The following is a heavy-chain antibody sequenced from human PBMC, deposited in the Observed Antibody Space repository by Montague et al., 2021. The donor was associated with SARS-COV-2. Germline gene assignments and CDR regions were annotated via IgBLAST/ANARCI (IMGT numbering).Heavy chain of an antibody. CDR3: ARGIPPVY. Sequence: SLRLSCAASGLTFSDFYMSWIRQAPGKGLECVSYINSTTIYTNYADSVKGRFTISRDNAKNSLYLQMNSLRAEDTAVYYCARGIPPVYWGQGTLVTVSS. V-gene: IGHV3-11*05. J-gene: IGHJ4*02. D-gene: IGHD1-14*01. CDR2: INSTTIYT. CDR1: GLTFSDFY.